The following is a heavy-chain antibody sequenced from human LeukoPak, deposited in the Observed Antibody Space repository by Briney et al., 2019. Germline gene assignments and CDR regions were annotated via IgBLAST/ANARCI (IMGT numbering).Heavy chain of an antibody. D-gene: IGHD6-19*01. CDR2: IYYSGST. CDR1: GGSISSYY. J-gene: IGHJ6*02. CDR3: ARHSSGWFYGMDV. V-gene: IGHV4-59*08. Sequence: SETLPLTCTVSGGSISSYYWSWIRQPPGKGLEWIGYIYYSGSTNYNPSLKSRVTISVDTSKNQFSLKLSSVTAADTAVYYCARHSSGWFYGMDVWGQGTTVTVSS.